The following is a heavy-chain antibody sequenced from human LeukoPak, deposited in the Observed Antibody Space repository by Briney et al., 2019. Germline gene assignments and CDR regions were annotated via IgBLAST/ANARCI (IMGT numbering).Heavy chain of an antibody. J-gene: IGHJ4*02. D-gene: IGHD2-8*01. CDR1: GFTFSSYW. CDR2: IKQDGSEK. CDR3: AKGGRGNGEVY. V-gene: IGHV3-7*01. Sequence: GGSLRLSCAVSGFTFSSYWMNWVRQAPGKGLEWVANIKQDGSEKNYVDSVKGRFTISRANAKSSLFLQMNDLRAEDTAVYYCAKGGRGNGEVYWGQGTLVTVSS.